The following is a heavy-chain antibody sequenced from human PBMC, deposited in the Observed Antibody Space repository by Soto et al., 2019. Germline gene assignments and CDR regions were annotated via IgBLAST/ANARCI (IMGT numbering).Heavy chain of an antibody. CDR2: IQSGGPT. Sequence: PGGSLRLSCAASGFTVSSKYMSWVRQAPGKGLEWVSLIQSGGPTYYADSVKGRFTISRDTSENTLHLQMDSLRAEDTAVYYCARDDVLCDGGRCYGVLLDVWGKGTTVIVSS. CDR3: ARDDVLCDGGRCYGVLLDV. D-gene: IGHD2-15*01. J-gene: IGHJ6*04. V-gene: IGHV3-66*01. CDR1: GFTVSSKY.